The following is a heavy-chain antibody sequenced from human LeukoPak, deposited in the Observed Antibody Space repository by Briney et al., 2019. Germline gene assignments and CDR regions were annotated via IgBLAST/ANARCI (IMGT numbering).Heavy chain of an antibody. V-gene: IGHV1-2*02. J-gene: IGHJ6*03. D-gene: IGHD2-8*01. CDR2: ISPHTGGT. CDR3: ARNADRLVGYHTDV. CDR1: GYNFNAYY. Sequence: ASVKVSCKASGYNFNAYYTHWVRQAPGQGLEWMGWISPHTGGTNFAQKFQGRVTLTRDASVSTVYMELSGLRSDDTAVYYCARNADRLVGYHTDVWGKGTTVNVSS.